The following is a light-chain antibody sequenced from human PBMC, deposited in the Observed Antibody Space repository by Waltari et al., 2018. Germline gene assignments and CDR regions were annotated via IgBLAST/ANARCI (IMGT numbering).Light chain of an antibody. Sequence: EIVLTQSPVTLSLSPGERATLSCRASQSISSSYLAWYQQKLGQAPRLFIYGASTRATGIPDRFSGSGSGTDFTLTISRLEPEDFAVYYCQYYSTSPPYTFGQGTKLEIK. CDR3: QYYSTSPPYT. J-gene: IGKJ2*01. CDR1: QSISSSY. V-gene: IGKV3-20*01. CDR2: GAS.